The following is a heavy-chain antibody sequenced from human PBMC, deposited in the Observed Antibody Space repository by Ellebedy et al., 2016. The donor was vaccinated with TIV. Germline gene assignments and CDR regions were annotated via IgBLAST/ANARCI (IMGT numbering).Heavy chain of an antibody. CDR1: GFTFSSHA. CDR3: ARDPTSYCSGGTCYPIYSFDR. Sequence: GESLKISCAASGFTFSSHAMHWVRQAPGKGLEWVAVIFYDGSKKYHADSVKGRFTISRDDSKNTLYVQMNSLRAEDTAVYFCARDPTSYCSGGTCYPIYSFDRWGQGTLVTASS. D-gene: IGHD2-15*01. J-gene: IGHJ5*02. CDR2: IFYDGSKK. V-gene: IGHV3-30-3*01.